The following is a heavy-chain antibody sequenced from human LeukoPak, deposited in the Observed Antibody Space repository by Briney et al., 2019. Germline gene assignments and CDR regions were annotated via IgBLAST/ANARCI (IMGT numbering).Heavy chain of an antibody. V-gene: IGHV3-33*01. Sequence: GGSLRLSCVASGFSFSSYGMLWVRQAPGKGLEWVAVIWYDGSNKYYADSVKGRFTISRDNSKNTLYLQMNSLRAEDTAVYYCARGGPEWPLDYWGQGTLVTVSS. D-gene: IGHD3-3*01. CDR2: IWYDGSNK. CDR1: GFSFSSYG. J-gene: IGHJ4*02. CDR3: ARGGPEWPLDY.